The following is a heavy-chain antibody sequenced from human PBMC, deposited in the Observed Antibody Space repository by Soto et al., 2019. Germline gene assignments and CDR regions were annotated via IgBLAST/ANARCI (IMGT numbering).Heavy chain of an antibody. J-gene: IGHJ4*02. D-gene: IGHD3-22*01. CDR1: GYTFTSYA. CDR2: INAGNGNT. CDR3: ARVHYYDSSGYYLSPFDY. V-gene: IGHV1-3*01. Sequence: QVQLVQSGAEVKKPGASVKVSCKASGYTFTSYAMHWVRQAPGQRLEWMGWINAGNGNTKYSQKFQGRVTITRDTSASTAYMELSSLRSGATAVYYCARVHYYDSSGYYLSPFDYWGQGTLVTVSS.